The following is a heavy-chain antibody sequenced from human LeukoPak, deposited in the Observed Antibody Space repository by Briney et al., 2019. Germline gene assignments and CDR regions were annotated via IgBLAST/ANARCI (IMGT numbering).Heavy chain of an antibody. J-gene: IGHJ4*02. CDR2: ISYDGSNK. D-gene: IGHD6-19*01. Sequence: PGGSLRLSCAASGFTFSSYTMHWVRQAPGKGLEWVAVISYDGSNKYYADSVKGRFTISRDNSKDTLYLQMNSLRAEDTAVYYCAAYSSGWYRGGHYFDYWGQGTLVTVSS. V-gene: IGHV3-30-3*01. CDR3: AAYSSGWYRGGHYFDY. CDR1: GFTFSSYT.